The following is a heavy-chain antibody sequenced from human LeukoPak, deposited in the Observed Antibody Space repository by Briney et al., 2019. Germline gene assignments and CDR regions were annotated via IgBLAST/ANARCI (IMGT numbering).Heavy chain of an antibody. CDR2: INHSGST. CDR1: GGSFSGYY. D-gene: IGHD5-12*01. V-gene: IGHV4-34*01. Sequence: SETLSLTCAVYGGSFSGYYWSWIRQPPGKGLEGRGEINHSGSTNYNPSLKSRVTISVDTSKNQFSLKLSSVTAADTAVYYCARARWLRFYFDCWGQGTLVTVSS. CDR3: ARARWLRFYFDC. J-gene: IGHJ4*02.